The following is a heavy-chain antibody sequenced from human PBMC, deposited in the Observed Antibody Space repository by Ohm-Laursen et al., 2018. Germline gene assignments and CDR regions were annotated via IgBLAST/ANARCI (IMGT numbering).Heavy chain of an antibody. CDR1: GASINNYC. V-gene: IGHV4-4*07. CDR2: IHFSGST. D-gene: IGHD4-17*01. J-gene: IGHJ5*02. Sequence: PSETLSLTCTVSGASINNYCWNWIRQPAGKELEWIGRIHFSGSTRYNPSLQGRVTISLDTSNQQFSLKLTSVTAADTAVYYCARGDFGDYNWFDPWGQGTRITVSS. CDR3: ARGDFGDYNWFDP.